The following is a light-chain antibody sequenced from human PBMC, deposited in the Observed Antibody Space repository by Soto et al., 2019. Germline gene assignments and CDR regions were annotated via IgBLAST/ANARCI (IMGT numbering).Light chain of an antibody. CDR2: EVV. CDR1: KNDIGVYDF. V-gene: IGLV2-8*01. J-gene: IGLJ1*01. CDR3: KSYAGSNTYV. Sequence: QSVLTQPPSASGSPGQSVIISCTGTKNDIGVYDFVSWYQHHPGKAPRLILYEVVQRPSGVPDRFSGSKSGNTASLTVSGLQAADEADYFCKSYAGSNTYVFGSGTKVTVL.